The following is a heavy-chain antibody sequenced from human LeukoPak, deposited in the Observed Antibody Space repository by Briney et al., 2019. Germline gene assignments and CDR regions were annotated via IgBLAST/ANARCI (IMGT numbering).Heavy chain of an antibody. CDR2: IYYSGST. Sequence: SEALSLTCTVSGGSISSSSYYWGWIRQPPGKGLEWIGSIYYSGSTYYNPSLKSRVTISVDTSKNQFSLKLSSVTAADTAVYYCARALGYDYVWGSYRPYYFDYWGQGTLVTVSS. CDR1: GGSISSSSYY. J-gene: IGHJ4*02. D-gene: IGHD3-16*02. V-gene: IGHV4-39*07. CDR3: ARALGYDYVWGSYRPYYFDY.